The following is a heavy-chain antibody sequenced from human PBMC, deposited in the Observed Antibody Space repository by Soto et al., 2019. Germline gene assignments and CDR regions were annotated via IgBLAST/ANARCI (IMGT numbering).Heavy chain of an antibody. CDR3: ARAHCPLLRFLDHRSQGWFDP. CDR1: GFTFSSYS. CDR2: ISSSSTI. D-gene: IGHD3-3*01. J-gene: IGHJ5*02. Sequence: HPGGSLRLSCAASGFTFSSYSMNWVRQAPGKGLEWVSYISSSSTIYYADSVKGRFTISRDNAKNSLYLQMNSLRDEDTAVYYCARAHCPLLRFLDHRSQGWFDPWGQGTLVTVS. V-gene: IGHV3-48*02.